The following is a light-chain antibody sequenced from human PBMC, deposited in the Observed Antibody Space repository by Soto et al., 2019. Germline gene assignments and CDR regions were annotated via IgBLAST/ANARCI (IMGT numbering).Light chain of an antibody. CDR2: EVS. CDR3: SSYTSSSTYV. CDR1: SSDVGDYNS. J-gene: IGLJ1*01. V-gene: IGLV2-14*01. Sequence: QSALTQPASVSGSPGQSITISCTGTSSDVGDYNSVSWYQQHPGKAPKLMIYEVSNRPSGVSNRFSGSKSGNTASLTISGLQAEDAADYYCSSYTSSSTYVFGNGTKVTVL.